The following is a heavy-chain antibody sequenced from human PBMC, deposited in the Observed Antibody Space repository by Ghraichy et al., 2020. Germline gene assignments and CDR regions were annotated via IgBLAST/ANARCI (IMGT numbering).Heavy chain of an antibody. CDR3: ATGGVDTRDINLVSHAFDI. J-gene: IGHJ3*02. CDR1: GFSPSVAW. V-gene: IGHV3-15*01. D-gene: IGHD5-18*01. CDR2: FKTQYAGRTT. Sequence: GGSLRLSCAASGFSPSVAWMNWVRQAPGKGLAWVGRFKTQYAGRTTYYGAPVKRRFTISREESRDIVHLQMNSLDSEDTGIYYCATGGVDTRDINLVSHAFDIWGQGTAVTVSS.